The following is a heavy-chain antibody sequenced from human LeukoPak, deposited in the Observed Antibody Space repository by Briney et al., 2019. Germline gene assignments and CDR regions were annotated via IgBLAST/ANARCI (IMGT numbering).Heavy chain of an antibody. CDR2: ISGGSSYT. V-gene: IGHV3-11*06. D-gene: IGHD4-23*01. Sequence: TAGGSLRLSCAASGFTFSDYYMTWFRQAPGKGLEWVSYISGGSSYTNFADSVKGRFTISRDNAKNSLYLQMNSLRAEDTAVYYCARVSLLDDGGLGDYWGQGTLVTVSS. CDR1: GFTFSDYY. CDR3: ARVSLLDDGGLGDY. J-gene: IGHJ4*02.